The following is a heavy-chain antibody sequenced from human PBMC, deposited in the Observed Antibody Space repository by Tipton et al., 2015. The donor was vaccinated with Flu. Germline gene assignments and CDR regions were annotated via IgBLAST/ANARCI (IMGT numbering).Heavy chain of an antibody. J-gene: IGHJ4*02. V-gene: IGHV3-7*01. D-gene: IGHD2-2*01. CDR1: GFMFGDYW. CDR2: INQDGSVN. Sequence: SLRLSCAASGFMFGDYWMHWVRQAPGKGLEWVANINQDGSVNYYVDSVKGRFTISRDNAKNSLYLQMSNLRAEDTAVYYCERAIGGSSSHWGQGTLVTVSS. CDR3: ERAIGGSSSH.